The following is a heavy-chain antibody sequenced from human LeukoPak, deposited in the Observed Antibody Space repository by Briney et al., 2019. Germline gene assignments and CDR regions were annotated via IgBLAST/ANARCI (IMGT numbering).Heavy chain of an antibody. CDR3: VRDRGRASVDY. D-gene: IGHD1-26*01. Sequence: GGSLRLSCAASGFTFSSYAMSWVRQAPGKGLEWVANIKQDASEEYYVDSVKGRFTISRDNAKNSLYLQMNSLRAEDTAVYYCVRDRGRASVDYWGQGTLVTVSS. CDR1: GFTFSSYA. V-gene: IGHV3-7*01. CDR2: IKQDASEE. J-gene: IGHJ4*02.